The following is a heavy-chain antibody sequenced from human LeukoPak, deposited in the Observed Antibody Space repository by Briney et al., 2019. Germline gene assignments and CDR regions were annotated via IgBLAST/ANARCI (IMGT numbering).Heavy chain of an antibody. CDR1: GGPFSGYY. J-gene: IGHJ4*03. Sequence: SETLSLTCAVYGGPFSGYYWSWIRQPPGKGLEWIGEINHSGSTNYNPSLKSRVTISVDTSKNQFSLTLSSRTAADTAVYYCAXGXXXIPIGYCSSTSCYRXYXXWGXXXXVTXXXXXXXXXXEGYF. CDR3: AXGXXXIPIGYCSSTSCYRXYXXWGXXXXVTXXXXXXXXXXEGYF. V-gene: IGHV4-34*01. D-gene: IGHD2-2*01. CDR2: INHSGST.